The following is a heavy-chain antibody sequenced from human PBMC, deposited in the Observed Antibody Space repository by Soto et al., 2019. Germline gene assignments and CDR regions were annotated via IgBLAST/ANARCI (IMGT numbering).Heavy chain of an antibody. D-gene: IGHD5-18*01. CDR1: GFSFSTYG. CDR2: ITASNGNT. V-gene: IGHV1-18*04. Sequence: QLQLVQSGAEVKNPGASVRVSCKASGFSFSTYGITWVRQAPGQGLEWMGWITASNGNTHYAQNLQGRVTMTTEPSTSTAYMELLRLSSDDTAVYYCARGNSYGSYWYFDLWGRGTLVTVSS. CDR3: ARGNSYGSYWYFDL. J-gene: IGHJ2*01.